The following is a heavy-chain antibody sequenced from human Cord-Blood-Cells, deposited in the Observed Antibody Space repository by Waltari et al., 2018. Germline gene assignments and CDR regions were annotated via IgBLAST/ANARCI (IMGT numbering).Heavy chain of an antibody. J-gene: IGHJ6*02. Sequence: QVQLVQSGAEVKKPGASVKVSCKASGYTFTSYDINWVRQATGQGLEWMGWMNPNRGNTGYGPKFQGRVTMTRNTSISTAYMELSSLRSEDTAVYYCARVASSSWYYYYYGMDVWGQGTTVTVSS. CDR2: MNPNRGNT. CDR1: GYTFTSYD. CDR3: ARVASSSWYYYYYGMDV. D-gene: IGHD6-13*01. V-gene: IGHV1-8*01.